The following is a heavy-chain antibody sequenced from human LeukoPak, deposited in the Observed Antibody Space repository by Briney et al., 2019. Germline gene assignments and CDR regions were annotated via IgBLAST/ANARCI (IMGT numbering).Heavy chain of an antibody. CDR3: ARERQDTILHSGAFDI. CDR2: IASDGSNT. V-gene: IGHV3-30-3*01. Sequence: GGSLRLSFAASGFIFINYFMHWLRQAPGKGLEWVADIASDGSNTFYVESVKGRFTISRDNSKNTLYLHMKSLRAEDTAVYFCARERQDTILHSGAFDIWGQGTMVTVSS. D-gene: IGHD2-21*01. CDR1: GFIFINYF. J-gene: IGHJ3*02.